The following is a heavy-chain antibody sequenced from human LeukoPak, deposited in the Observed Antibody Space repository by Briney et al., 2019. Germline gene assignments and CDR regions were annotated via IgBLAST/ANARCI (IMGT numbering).Heavy chain of an antibody. CDR1: GFTFSSYA. Sequence: PGGSLRLSCAASGFTFSSYAMSWVRQAPGKGLEWVSAISGSGGSTYYADSVKGRFTISRDNSKNTLYLQMNSPRAEDTAVYYCAKDVTYNDYGDYGPFDYWGQGTLVTVSS. V-gene: IGHV3-23*01. D-gene: IGHD4-17*01. CDR3: AKDVTYNDYGDYGPFDY. CDR2: ISGSGGST. J-gene: IGHJ4*02.